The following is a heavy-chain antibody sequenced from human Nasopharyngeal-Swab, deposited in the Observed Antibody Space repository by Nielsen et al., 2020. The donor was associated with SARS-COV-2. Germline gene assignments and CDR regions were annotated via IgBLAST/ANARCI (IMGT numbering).Heavy chain of an antibody. J-gene: IGHJ3*02. CDR1: GFTFSSYS. V-gene: IGHV3-48*02. Sequence: GGSLRLSCAASGFTFSSYSMNWVRQAPGKGLEWVSYISSSSSTIYYADSVKGRFTISRDNAKNSLYLQMNSLRDEDTAVYYCARDGYSSSWYAFDIWGQGAMVTVSS. CDR3: ARDGYSSSWYAFDI. CDR2: ISSSSSTI. D-gene: IGHD6-6*01.